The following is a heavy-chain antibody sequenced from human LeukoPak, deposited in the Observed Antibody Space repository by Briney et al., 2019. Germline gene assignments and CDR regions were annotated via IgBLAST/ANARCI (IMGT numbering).Heavy chain of an antibody. D-gene: IGHD4-23*01. CDR3: ASRAYGGNSLGY. CDR1: GFSFSRYN. CDR2: IDISSTYI. V-gene: IGHV3-21*04. J-gene: IGHJ4*02. Sequence: GGSLRLSCAASGFSFSRYNMNWVRQAPGKGLEWVASIDISSTYIFYADSVKGRFTISRDNAKSSLYLQMNSLRAEDTAVYYCASRAYGGNSLGYWGQGTLVTVSS.